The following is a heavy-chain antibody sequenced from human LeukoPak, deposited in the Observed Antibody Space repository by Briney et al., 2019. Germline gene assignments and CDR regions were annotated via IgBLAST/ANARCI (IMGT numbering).Heavy chain of an antibody. V-gene: IGHV3-11*01. CDR2: ISSSGSTI. Sequence: GGSLRLSCAASGFTFSDYYMSWIRQAPGKGLEWVSYISSSGSTIYYADSMKGRFTISRDNAKNSLYLQMNSLRAEDTAVYYCARDLFQAWFDYWGQGTLVTVSS. CDR1: GFTFSDYY. CDR3: ARDLFQAWFDY. J-gene: IGHJ4*02.